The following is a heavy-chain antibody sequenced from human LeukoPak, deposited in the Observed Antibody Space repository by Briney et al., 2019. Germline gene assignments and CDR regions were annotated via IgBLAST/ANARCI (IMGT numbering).Heavy chain of an antibody. J-gene: IGHJ4*02. CDR2: IKQDGSEK. CDR1: GFTFSSYW. CDR3: ARDPYSYAQGPDY. Sequence: SGGSLRLSCAASGFTFSSYWMSWVRQAPGKGLEWVANIKQDGSEKYYVDSVKGQFTISRDNAKNSLYLQMNSLRAEDTAVYYCARDPYSYAQGPDYWGQGTLVTVSS. D-gene: IGHD5-18*01. V-gene: IGHV3-7*01.